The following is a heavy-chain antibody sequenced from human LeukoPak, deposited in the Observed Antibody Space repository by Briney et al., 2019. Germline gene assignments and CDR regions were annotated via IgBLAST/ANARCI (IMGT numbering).Heavy chain of an antibody. CDR3: ARAHYYYDSSGYLDY. J-gene: IGHJ4*02. D-gene: IGHD3-22*01. Sequence: PGGSLRLSCAASGFTFSGDNMNWGRRTPGKGLEWGSSISSSSLYISYADSVKGRFTISRDNTKNSLYLQMNSMTSDDRAVYYCARAHYYYDSSGYLDYWGQATLVTVSS. V-gene: IGHV3-21*01. CDR1: GFTFSGDN. CDR2: ISSSSLYI.